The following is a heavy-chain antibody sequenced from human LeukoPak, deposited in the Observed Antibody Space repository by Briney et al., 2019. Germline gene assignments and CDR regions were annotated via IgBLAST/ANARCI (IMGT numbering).Heavy chain of an antibody. J-gene: IGHJ4*02. CDR3: ARGDYGDPTCFDY. D-gene: IGHD4-17*01. Sequence: PSGTLSLTCTVSGGSISTYYWSWIRQPPGKGLEWIGYIYYSGSTNSNPSLKSRVTISVDTSKNQFSLKLRSVTAADTAVYYCARGDYGDPTCFDYWGQGTLVTVSS. V-gene: IGHV4-59*01. CDR2: IYYSGST. CDR1: GGSISTYY.